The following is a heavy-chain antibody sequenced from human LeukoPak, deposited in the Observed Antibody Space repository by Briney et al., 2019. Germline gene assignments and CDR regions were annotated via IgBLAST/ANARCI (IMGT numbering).Heavy chain of an antibody. CDR1: GGSFSGYY. D-gene: IGHD2-15*01. V-gene: IGHV4-34*01. J-gene: IGHJ6*03. CDR2: TYHSGST. Sequence: SETLSLTCAVYGGSFSGYYWSWIRQSPGKGLEWIGETYHSGSTNYNSSLKSRVTISLDTSKNQFSLKLSSVTAADTAVYYCARGRRIVVVLGATRTHRDYYMDVWGKGTTVTVSS. CDR3: ARGRRIVVVLGATRTHRDYYMDV.